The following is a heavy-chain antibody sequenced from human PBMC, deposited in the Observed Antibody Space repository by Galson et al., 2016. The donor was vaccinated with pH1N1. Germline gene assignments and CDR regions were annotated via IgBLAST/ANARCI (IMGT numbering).Heavy chain of an antibody. CDR2: IDQHGSQK. V-gene: IGHV3-7*01. J-gene: IGHJ4*02. D-gene: IGHD3-22*01. CDR1: GFTFSNAW. CDR3: ARDALDYYDSSGYYFDY. Sequence: SLRLAFAASGFTFSNAWMSWVRQAPGKGLEWVASIDQHGSQKYSVGSVKGRFTITRDNAKDSPYLQMHSLRAEDTAVYYCARDALDYYDSSGYYFDYWGQGTLVTVSS.